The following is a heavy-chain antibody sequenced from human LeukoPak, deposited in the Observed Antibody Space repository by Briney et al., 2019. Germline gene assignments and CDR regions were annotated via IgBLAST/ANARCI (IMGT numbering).Heavy chain of an antibody. Sequence: PGGSLRLSCAASGFTFDDYAMPWVRKAPGKGLEWVSGISWNSGSIGYADSVKGRFTISRDNAKNSLYLQMNSLRAEDTALYYCAKDANYGSGYYYGMDVWGQGTTVTVSS. CDR1: GFTFDDYA. V-gene: IGHV3-9*01. J-gene: IGHJ6*02. CDR2: ISWNSGSI. D-gene: IGHD3-10*01. CDR3: AKDANYGSGYYYGMDV.